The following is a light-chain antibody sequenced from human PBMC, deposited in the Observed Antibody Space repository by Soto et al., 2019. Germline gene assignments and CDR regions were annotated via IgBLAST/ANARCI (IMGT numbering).Light chain of an antibody. J-gene: IGKJ1*01. CDR2: GAS. V-gene: IGKV1-39*01. CDR3: QHYDSYPWT. Sequence: DIQMTQSPSSLSASVGDRGTITCRASQSIRSYLNWYQQNPGKAPKXLIYGASSLQSGVPSRFSGSGSGTEFTLTISSLQPDDFATYYCQHYDSYPWTFGQGTKVDI. CDR1: QSIRSY.